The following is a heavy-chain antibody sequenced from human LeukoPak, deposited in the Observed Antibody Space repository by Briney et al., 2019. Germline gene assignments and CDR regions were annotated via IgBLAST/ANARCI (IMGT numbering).Heavy chain of an antibody. CDR1: NDSISNYY. J-gene: IGHJ3*02. D-gene: IGHD5-12*01. V-gene: IGHV4-59*01. CDR2: IDYRGST. Sequence: SETLSLTCTVSNDSISNYYWSWIRQPPGKGLEWIAYIDYRGSTTNNPSLRGRITISVDTSRNQFSLKLRSVTAADTAVYYCARSRSGYGYEHGAFETWGQGTMVTVSS. CDR3: ARSRSGYGYEHGAFET.